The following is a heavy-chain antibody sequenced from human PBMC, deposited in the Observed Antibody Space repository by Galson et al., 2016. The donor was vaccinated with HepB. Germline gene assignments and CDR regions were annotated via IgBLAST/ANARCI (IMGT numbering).Heavy chain of an antibody. CDR3: TRDYYGSLDH. J-gene: IGHJ4*02. Sequence: SLRLSCAASGFTFTSHWMHWVRQAPGKGLAWVSRINSDGSSTKYADSVKGRFAISRDNAKNTVHLQMNSLRAEDTAVYYCTRDYYGSLDHWGQGTLVTVSS. CDR1: GFTFTSHW. V-gene: IGHV3-74*03. D-gene: IGHD3-10*01. CDR2: INSDGSST.